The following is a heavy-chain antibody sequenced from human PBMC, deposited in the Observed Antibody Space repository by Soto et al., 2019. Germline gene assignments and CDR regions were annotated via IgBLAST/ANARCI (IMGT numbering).Heavy chain of an antibody. V-gene: IGHV3-23*01. Sequence: EVHLLESGGGLVQPGGSLRLSCAASGFTFNTYAMSWVRQAPGQGLEWVSALSGSGFSTYYADSVKGRFSISSDSSQNTLFLQINSLRADDTAVYFCATFTFGRPFDTWGQVTMVTVSS. CDR1: GFTFNTYA. CDR2: LSGSGFST. J-gene: IGHJ3*02. D-gene: IGHD3-16*01. CDR3: ATFTFGRPFDT.